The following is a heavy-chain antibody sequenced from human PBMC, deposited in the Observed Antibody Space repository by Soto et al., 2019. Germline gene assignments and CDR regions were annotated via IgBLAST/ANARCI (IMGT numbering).Heavy chain of an antibody. V-gene: IGHV4-34*01. Sequence: QVQLHQWGAGLLKPSETLSLTCAVYGGSLRGYYWGWIRQPPGKGLEWIGEINRGRITNYNPSLKCRVTMSVATSKNQFSLNLTSVTAADTAVYYCARRELRDAFDIWGQGTMVTVSS. D-gene: IGHD1-26*01. CDR3: ARRELRDAFDI. J-gene: IGHJ3*02. CDR2: INRGRIT. CDR1: GGSLRGYY.